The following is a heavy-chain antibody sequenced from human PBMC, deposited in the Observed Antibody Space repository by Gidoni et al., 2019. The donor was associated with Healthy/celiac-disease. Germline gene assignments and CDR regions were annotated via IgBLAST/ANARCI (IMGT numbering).Heavy chain of an antibody. V-gene: IGHV3-11*06. CDR2: ISSSSSYT. CDR1: GFTFSDYY. D-gene: IGHD3-22*01. Sequence: QVQLVESGGGLVKPGGSLRLSCAASGFTFSDYYMSWIRQAPGKGLEWVSYISSSSSYTNYADSVKGRFTISRDNAKNSLYLQMNSLRAEDTAVYYCARTNYDSSGYPSYYYYGMDVWGQGTTVTVSS. CDR3: ARTNYDSSGYPSYYYYGMDV. J-gene: IGHJ6*02.